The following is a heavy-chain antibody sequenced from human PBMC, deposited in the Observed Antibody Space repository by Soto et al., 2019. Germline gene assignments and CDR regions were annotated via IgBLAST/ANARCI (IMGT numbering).Heavy chain of an antibody. J-gene: IGHJ6*02. D-gene: IGHD6-19*01. V-gene: IGHV3-7*05. CDR2: IKQDGSEK. CDR1: GFTFSSYW. Sequence: GGSLRLSCAASGFTFSSYWMSWVRQAPGKGLEWVANIKQDGSEKYYVDSVKGRFTISRDNAKNSLYLQMNSLRAEDTAVYYCARDTSVAGTLTYYYYGMDVWGQGTTVTVSS. CDR3: ARDTSVAGTLTYYYYGMDV.